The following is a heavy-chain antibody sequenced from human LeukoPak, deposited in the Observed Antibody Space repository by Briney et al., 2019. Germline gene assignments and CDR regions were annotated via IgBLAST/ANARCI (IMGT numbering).Heavy chain of an antibody. D-gene: IGHD2-15*01. V-gene: IGHV3-30*18. CDR1: GFTFSSYG. CDR2: ISYDGIKK. CDR3: AKDWGDCSGGRCYYETYNYFDS. J-gene: IGHJ5*01. Sequence: GGSLRLSCAASGFTFSSYGMHWVRQAPGKGLEWVAVISYDGIKKYYTDSLKGRFTISRDNSKNTLYLQMNSLRAEDTAIYYCAKDWGDCSGGRCYYETYNYFDSWGQGTLVTVSS.